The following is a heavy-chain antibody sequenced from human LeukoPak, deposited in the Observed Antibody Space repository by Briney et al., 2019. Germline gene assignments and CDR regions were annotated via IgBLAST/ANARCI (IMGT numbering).Heavy chain of an antibody. CDR3: ARGPHYDSSGYYPNIFYGMDV. V-gene: IGHV3-33*01. D-gene: IGHD3-22*01. Sequence: QSGRSLRLSCAASGFTFSSYGMHWVRQAPGKGLEWVAVIWYDGSNKYYADSVKGRFTISSDNSKNTLYLQMNSLRAEDTAVYYCARGPHYDSSGYYPNIFYGMDVWGQGTTVTVSS. CDR2: IWYDGSNK. J-gene: IGHJ6*02. CDR1: GFTFSSYG.